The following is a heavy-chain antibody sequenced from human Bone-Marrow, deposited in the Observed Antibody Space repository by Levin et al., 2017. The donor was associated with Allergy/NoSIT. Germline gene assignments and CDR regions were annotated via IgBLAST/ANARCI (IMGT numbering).Heavy chain of an antibody. D-gene: IGHD7-27*01. CDR1: GFTFSTYP. CDR3: ARGPFLTGPDY. CDR2: ISYDETKT. J-gene: IGHJ4*02. V-gene: IGHV3-30*04. Sequence: LSLTCAASGFTFSTYPIHWVRQAPGKGLEWLAVISYDETKTHYADSVKGRFTISRDNSKNTAYLQLSSLRPEDTAVFYCARGPFLTGPDYWGQGTLVTVSS.